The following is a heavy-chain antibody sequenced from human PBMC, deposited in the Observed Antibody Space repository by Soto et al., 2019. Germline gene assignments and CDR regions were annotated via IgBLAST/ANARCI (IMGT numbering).Heavy chain of an antibody. CDR3: AREFGGSGNYFFDW. CDR2: INPNSGVT. CDR1: GYTFTGYY. Sequence: ASVKVSCKASGYTFTGYYMHWVRQAPGQGLEWMGWINPNSGVTYYPQKFQGWVTMTRDTSISTAYMELSRLTSDDTAVYYCAREFGGSGNYFFDWWGQGSLVTVSS. V-gene: IGHV1-2*04. D-gene: IGHD3-10*01. J-gene: IGHJ4*02.